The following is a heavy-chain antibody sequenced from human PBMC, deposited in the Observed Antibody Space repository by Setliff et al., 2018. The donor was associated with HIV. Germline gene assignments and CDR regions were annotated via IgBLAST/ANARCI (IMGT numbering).Heavy chain of an antibody. V-gene: IGHV4-59*08. CDR3: ARGTMVRGVIIVVWNWFDP. Sequence: SETLSLTCTVSDGSISNYYWSWIRQPPGKGLEWIGYIYYSGSTNYNPSLKSRVTISVDTSKNQFSLKLSSVTAADTAVYYCARGTMVRGVIIVVWNWFDPWGQGTLVTVSS. D-gene: IGHD3-10*01. CDR2: IYYSGST. J-gene: IGHJ5*02. CDR1: DGSISNYY.